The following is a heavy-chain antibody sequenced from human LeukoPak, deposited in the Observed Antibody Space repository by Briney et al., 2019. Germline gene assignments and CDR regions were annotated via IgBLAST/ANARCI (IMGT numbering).Heavy chain of an antibody. CDR1: GASIDSSNFY. J-gene: IGHJ4*02. V-gene: IGHV4-39*07. Sequence: SETLSLTCTVSGASIDSSNFYWGWIRQPPGKGLEWIANIYDRGSTYYNPSLKSRVTISVDTSKNQFSLKLSSVTAADTAVYYCARAATRGYSYGYQYYFDYWGQGTLVTVSS. CDR2: IYDRGST. CDR3: ARAATRGYSYGYQYYFDY. D-gene: IGHD5-18*01.